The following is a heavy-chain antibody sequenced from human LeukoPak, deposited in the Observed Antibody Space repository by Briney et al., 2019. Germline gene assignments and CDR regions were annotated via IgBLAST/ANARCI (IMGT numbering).Heavy chain of an antibody. Sequence: SETLSLTCTVSGGSISSYYWSWIRQPPRKGLEWIGEINHSGSTNYNPSLKSRVTISVDTSKNQFSLKLSSVTAADTAVYYCAGGARGYWGQGTLVTVSS. V-gene: IGHV4-34*01. CDR3: AGGARGY. CDR1: GGSISSYY. CDR2: INHSGST. D-gene: IGHD5-12*01. J-gene: IGHJ4*02.